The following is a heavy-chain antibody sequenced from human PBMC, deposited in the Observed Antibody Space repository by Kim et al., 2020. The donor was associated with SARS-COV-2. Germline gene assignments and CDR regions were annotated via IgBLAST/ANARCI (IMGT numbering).Heavy chain of an antibody. J-gene: IGHJ1*01. CDR1: GGSISSGGYY. CDR2: IYYSGST. Sequence: SETLSLTCTVSGGSISSGGYYWSWIRQHPGKGLEWIGYIYYSGSTYYNPSLKSRVTISVDTSKNQFSLKLSSVTAADTAVYYCARTDSSGYSAEYFQHWGQGTLVTVSS. V-gene: IGHV4-31*03. D-gene: IGHD3-22*01. CDR3: ARTDSSGYSAEYFQH.